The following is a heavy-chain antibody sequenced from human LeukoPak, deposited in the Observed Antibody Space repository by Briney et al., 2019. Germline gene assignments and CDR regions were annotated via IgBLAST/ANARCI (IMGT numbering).Heavy chain of an antibody. Sequence: SETLSLTCAVYGGSFSGYYWSWIRQPPGKGLEWIGEINHSGSTNYNPSLKSRVTISVDTSKNQFSLKLSSVTAADTAVYYCARVLNDSSGYLFDYWGQGTLVTVSS. V-gene: IGHV4-34*01. J-gene: IGHJ4*02. CDR3: ARVLNDSSGYLFDY. D-gene: IGHD3-22*01. CDR1: GGSFSGYY. CDR2: INHSGST.